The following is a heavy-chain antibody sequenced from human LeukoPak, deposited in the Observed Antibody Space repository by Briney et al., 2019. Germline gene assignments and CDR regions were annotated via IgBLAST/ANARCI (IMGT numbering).Heavy chain of an antibody. V-gene: IGHV4-31*03. CDR2: IYYSGST. CDR1: GGSISSGGYY. D-gene: IGHD1-26*01. J-gene: IGHJ5*02. Sequence: SETLSLTCTVSGGSISSGGYYWSWIRQHPGKGLEGIGYIYYSGSTYYNPSLKSRVTISVDTSKNQFSLKLSSVTAADTAVYYCARDPGGSYSDWFDPWGQGTLVTVSS. CDR3: ARDPGGSYSDWFDP.